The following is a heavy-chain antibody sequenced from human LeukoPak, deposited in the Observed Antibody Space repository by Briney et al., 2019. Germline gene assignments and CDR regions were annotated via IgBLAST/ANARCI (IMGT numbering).Heavy chain of an antibody. V-gene: IGHV1-24*01. CDR3: ATEYDFWSGYYTLDY. CDR2: LDPEDGET. CDR1: GYTLTELS. Sequence: GSVKVSCKVSGYTLTELSMHWVRQAPGKGLEWMGGLDPEDGETIYAQKFQGRVTMTEDTSTDTAYMELSSLRSEDTAVYYCATEYDFWSGYYTLDYWGQGTLVTVSS. D-gene: IGHD3-3*01. J-gene: IGHJ4*02.